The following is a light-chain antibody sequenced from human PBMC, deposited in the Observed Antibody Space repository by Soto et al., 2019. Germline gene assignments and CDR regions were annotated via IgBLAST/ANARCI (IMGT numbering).Light chain of an antibody. J-gene: IGLJ3*02. CDR2: DNN. V-gene: IGLV1-51*01. Sequence: QSELTQPPSVSAAPGQKVTISCSGSSSNIGNNYVSWYQQLPGTAPKLLIYDNNKRPSGIPDRFSGSKSGTSATLGITGLQTGDEADYYCGTWDSSLSAWVFGGGTKLTVL. CDR3: GTWDSSLSAWV. CDR1: SSNIGNNY.